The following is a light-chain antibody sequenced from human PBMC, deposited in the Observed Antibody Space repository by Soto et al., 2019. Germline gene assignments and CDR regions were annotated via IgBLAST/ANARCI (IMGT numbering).Light chain of an antibody. V-gene: IGKV3-20*01. CDR3: QQYGSSAIT. CDR2: GAS. Sequence: EILFTQSPGTLSLSPGERATLSCRASQSFRGNYLAWYQQKPGQAPRILIYGASSRATGIPDRFSGSGSGTDFTLTISRLEPEDFEVYYCQQYGSSAITFGQGTRLEIK. CDR1: QSFRGNY. J-gene: IGKJ5*01.